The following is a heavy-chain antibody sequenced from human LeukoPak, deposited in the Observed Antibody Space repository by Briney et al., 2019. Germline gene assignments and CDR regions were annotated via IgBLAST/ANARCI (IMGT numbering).Heavy chain of an antibody. CDR2: IYYSGST. CDR3: ARAGPAAIFLWFDP. D-gene: IGHD2-2*01. Sequence: SETLSLTCTVSGGSISSYYWSWIRQPPGKGLEWIGYIYYSGSTNYNPSLKSRVTISVDTSKNQFSLKLSSVTAADTAVYYCARAGPAAIFLWFDPWGQGTLVTVSS. CDR1: GGSISSYY. V-gene: IGHV4-59*01. J-gene: IGHJ5*02.